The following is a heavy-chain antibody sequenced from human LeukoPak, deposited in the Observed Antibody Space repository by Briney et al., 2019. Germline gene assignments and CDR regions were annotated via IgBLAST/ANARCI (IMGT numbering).Heavy chain of an antibody. J-gene: IGHJ4*02. Sequence: SETLSLTCTVSGGSITSSSYYWGWIRQPPGKGLEWIGSIYHSGSTYYHPSLKSRVTISVDTAKNQFSLKLGSVTAADTAVYYCARPTSYYGDYMWWGQGALVTVSS. D-gene: IGHD4-17*01. V-gene: IGHV4-39*01. CDR1: GGSITSSSYY. CDR3: ARPTSYYGDYMW. CDR2: IYHSGST.